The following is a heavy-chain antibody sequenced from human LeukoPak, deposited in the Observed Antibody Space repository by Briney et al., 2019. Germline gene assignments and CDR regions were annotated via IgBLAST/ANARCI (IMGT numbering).Heavy chain of an antibody. CDR1: GFTFSSYA. CDR3: ARDPGVTYYYDSSGYRYYYYYGMDV. Sequence: GGSLRLSCAASGFTFSSYAMHWVRQAPGKGLEWVAVISYDGSNKYYADSVKGRFTISRDNSKNTLYLQMNSLRAEDTAVYYCARDPGVTYYYDSSGYRYYYYYGMDVWGQGTTVTVSS. D-gene: IGHD3-22*01. J-gene: IGHJ6*02. V-gene: IGHV3-30*04. CDR2: ISYDGSNK.